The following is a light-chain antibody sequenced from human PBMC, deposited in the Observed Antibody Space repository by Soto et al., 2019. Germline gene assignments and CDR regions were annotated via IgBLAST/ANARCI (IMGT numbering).Light chain of an antibody. CDR2: DVN. V-gene: IGLV2-14*01. CDR1: ASDVGGYNY. J-gene: IGLJ2*01. CDR3: SSYTSNTTPF. Sequence: QSVLTQPASVSGSPGQSITISCTGTASDVGGYNYVSWYQQHPGKAPRLIIYDVNTRPSGVSTRFSASKSANTASLTISGLQAEDEADYYCSSYTSNTTPFFGGGTKLTVL.